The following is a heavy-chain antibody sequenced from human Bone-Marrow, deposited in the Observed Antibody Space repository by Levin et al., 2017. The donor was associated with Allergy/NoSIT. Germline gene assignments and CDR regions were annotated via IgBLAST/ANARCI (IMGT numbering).Heavy chain of an antibody. V-gene: IGHV2-70*13. CDR1: GFSLTTTGMG. CDR3: ARGRMVAGVTSLDF. J-gene: IGHJ4*02. CDR2: IYGDEGK. Sequence: SGPTLVKPRQTVTLTCSFSGFSLTTTGMGVGWIRQPPGKALEWLALIYGDEGKFYSTSLETRLSISRDTSKNQVVLRLTDLDPVDTAIYYCARGRMVAGVTSLDFWGQGMLVTVSS. D-gene: IGHD2-21*02.